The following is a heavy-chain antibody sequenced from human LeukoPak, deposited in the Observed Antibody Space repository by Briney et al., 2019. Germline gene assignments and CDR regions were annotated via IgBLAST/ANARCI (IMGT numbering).Heavy chain of an antibody. V-gene: IGHV3-74*01. CDR1: GFTLSNSW. J-gene: IGHJ5*02. D-gene: IGHD2/OR15-2a*01. CDR2: INSAESTT. Sequence: PGGSLRLSCAASGFTLSNSWIHWVRQAPGKELVGVSRINSAESTTNYADSAKGRFTISRDNAKNTPCLQTNSLRTEDTAVYYCGRAARADCTSPTCPSWLAPWGQGTQVTVSS. CDR3: GRAARADCTSPTCPSWLAP.